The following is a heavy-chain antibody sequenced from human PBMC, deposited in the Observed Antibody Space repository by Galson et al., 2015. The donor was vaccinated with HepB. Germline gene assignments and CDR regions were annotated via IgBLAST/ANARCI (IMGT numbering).Heavy chain of an antibody. CDR2: ISYDGSNK. V-gene: IGHV3-30*04. CDR1: GFTSSSYA. Sequence: SLRLSCAASGFTSSSYAMHWVRQAPGKGLEWVAVISYDGSNKYYADSVKGRFTISRDNSKNTLYLQMNSLRAEDTAVYYCARDHGSSSNYAEYFQHWGQGTLVTVSS. D-gene: IGHD6-13*01. J-gene: IGHJ1*01. CDR3: ARDHGSSSNYAEYFQH.